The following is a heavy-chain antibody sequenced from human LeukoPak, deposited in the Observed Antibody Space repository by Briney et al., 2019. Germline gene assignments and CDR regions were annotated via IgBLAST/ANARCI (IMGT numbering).Heavy chain of an antibody. D-gene: IGHD3-22*01. Sequence: SETLSLTCTVSGGSISSYYWSWIRQPAGKGLEWIGRIYTSGSTNYNPSLKSRVTMSVDTSKNQFSLKLSSVTAADTAVYYCARDRGSNYYDSSGYYHQDWGQGTLVTVSS. J-gene: IGHJ4*02. CDR1: GGSISSYY. CDR2: IYTSGST. CDR3: ARDRGSNYYDSSGYYHQD. V-gene: IGHV4-4*07.